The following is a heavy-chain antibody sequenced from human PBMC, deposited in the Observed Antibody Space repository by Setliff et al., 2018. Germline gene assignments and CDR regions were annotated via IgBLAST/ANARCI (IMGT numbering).Heavy chain of an antibody. Sequence: PSETLSLTCTVSRDSLSSGDYFWSWIRPPPGKGLQWIAYIYHSGSAYYNPSLKSRVTLSVDTSKNQFSLHLTSVTAADTAVYYCAREVGTSTSSDAFDVWGQGMMVTVSS. CDR2: IYHSGSA. CDR3: AREVGTSTSSDAFDV. V-gene: IGHV4-30-4*08. CDR1: RDSLSSGDYF. D-gene: IGHD1-26*01. J-gene: IGHJ3*01.